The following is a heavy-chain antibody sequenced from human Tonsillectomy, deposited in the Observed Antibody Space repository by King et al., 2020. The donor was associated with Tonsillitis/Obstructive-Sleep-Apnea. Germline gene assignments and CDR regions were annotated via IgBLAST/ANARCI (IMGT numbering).Heavy chain of an antibody. D-gene: IGHD1-26*01. CDR1: GGTLSGYF. CDR2: IIHSGST. Sequence: VQLQQWGAGLLKPAETLSLTCAVYGGTLSGYFWTWIRQPPGKGLEWVGEIIHSGSTNYNPSLKSRGNISVETSKNNFSLTLSSVTAADTAVYYCARGKGRAFDIWGQGTMVTVSS. J-gene: IGHJ3*02. CDR3: ARGKGRAFDI. V-gene: IGHV4-34*01.